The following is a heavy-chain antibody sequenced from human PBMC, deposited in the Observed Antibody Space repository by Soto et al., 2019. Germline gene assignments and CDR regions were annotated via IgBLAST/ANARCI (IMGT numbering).Heavy chain of an antibody. CDR3: ARNPAEGPRVDT. Sequence: SETLSLTCTVSGGSMGVYYWDLIRQSPGKGLEWIGNIYYSGFTLYNPSLKSRVTISVDTSKNQFSLKLRSVTAADTAVYYCARNPAEGPRVDTWGQGTLVTVSP. V-gene: IGHV4-39*01. CDR1: GGSMGVYY. CDR2: IYYSGFT. J-gene: IGHJ5*02.